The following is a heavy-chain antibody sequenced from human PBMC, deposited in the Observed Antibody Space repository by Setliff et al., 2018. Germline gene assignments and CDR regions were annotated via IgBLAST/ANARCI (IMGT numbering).Heavy chain of an antibody. J-gene: IGHJ6*03. CDR3: ARASRFGTVVYKGDYYMDV. D-gene: IGHD3-10*01. CDR1: GYTFTTYA. V-gene: IGHV7-4-1*02. Sequence: VASVKVSCKASGYTFTTYAIGWMRQAPGQGPEWMGWINTNTGNPSYAQDFTGRFVFSLDTSVSTAYLHISGLKAEDTAVYYCARASRFGTVVYKGDYYMDVWGKGTTVTVSS. CDR2: INTNTGNP.